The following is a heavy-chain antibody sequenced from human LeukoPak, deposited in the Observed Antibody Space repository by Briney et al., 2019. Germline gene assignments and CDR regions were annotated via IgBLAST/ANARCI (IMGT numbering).Heavy chain of an antibody. CDR2: INTDRTVT. Sequence: GGSLRLSCAASGFTFSKYWMLWVRQAPGKGLESVSRINTDRTVTTYADSVKGRFTVSRDNADNTMFLQMNSVRDEDTAVYYCATKQWLAPPPDSWGQGTPVTVSS. CDR3: ATKQWLAPPPDS. J-gene: IGHJ4*02. V-gene: IGHV3-74*01. D-gene: IGHD6-19*01. CDR1: GFTFSKYW.